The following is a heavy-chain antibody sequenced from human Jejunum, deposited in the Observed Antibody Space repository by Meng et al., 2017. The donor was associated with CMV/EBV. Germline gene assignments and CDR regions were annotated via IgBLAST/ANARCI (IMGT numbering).Heavy chain of an antibody. Sequence: QVQLVESXXVAVQPGGSLRLSCEASGFTFSSYGTHWARQAPGKGLEWVAFIGSDGVTKHYVDSVKGRFTISRGNSNNILYLQMNSLRAEDTAVYYCAKVFQGYDWNPLDYWGPGTLVTVSS. V-gene: IGHV3-30*02. CDR1: GFTFSSYG. D-gene: IGHD1-20*01. J-gene: IGHJ4*02. CDR3: AKVFQGYDWNPLDY. CDR2: IGSDGVTK.